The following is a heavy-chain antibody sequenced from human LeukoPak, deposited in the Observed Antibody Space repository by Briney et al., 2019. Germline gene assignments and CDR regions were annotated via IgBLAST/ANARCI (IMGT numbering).Heavy chain of an antibody. Sequence: GGSLRLSCAASGFTFSSYSMNWVRQAPGKGLEWVSSISSSSSYIYYADSVKGRFTISRDNAKNSLYLQMNSLRAEDTAVYYCARDLVSSSWYSRSNWFDPWGQGTLVTVSS. V-gene: IGHV3-21*01. D-gene: IGHD6-13*01. CDR1: GFTFSSYS. J-gene: IGHJ5*02. CDR2: ISSSSSYI. CDR3: ARDLVSSSWYSRSNWFDP.